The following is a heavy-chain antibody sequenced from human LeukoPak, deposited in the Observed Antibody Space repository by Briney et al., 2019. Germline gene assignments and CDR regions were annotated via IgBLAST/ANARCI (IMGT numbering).Heavy chain of an antibody. V-gene: IGHV3-30-3*01. D-gene: IGHD3-9*01. J-gene: IGHJ3*02. Sequence: QPGRSLRLSCAASGFTFSSYAVHWVRQAPGKGLEWVAVISYDGSNKYYADSVKGRFTISRDNSKNTLYLQMNSLRAEDTAVYYCARDPLRYFDSPRAFDIWGQGTMVTVSS. CDR3: ARDPLRYFDSPRAFDI. CDR1: GFTFSSYA. CDR2: ISYDGSNK.